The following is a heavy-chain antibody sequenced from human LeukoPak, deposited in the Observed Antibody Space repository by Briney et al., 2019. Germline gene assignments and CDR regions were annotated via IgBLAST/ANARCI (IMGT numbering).Heavy chain of an antibody. Sequence: PSETLSLTCTVSGGSISSYYWSWIRQPPGKGLEWIGHIHYSGIGNYNPSLKSRVTISMDTSNNQFSLRLSTVTAADTAVYYCARRVRAEANVGTPDNWLDPWGQGTLVTVSS. J-gene: IGHJ5*02. D-gene: IGHD1-26*01. CDR1: GGSISSYY. CDR3: ARRVRAEANVGTPDNWLDP. V-gene: IGHV4-59*08. CDR2: IHYSGIG.